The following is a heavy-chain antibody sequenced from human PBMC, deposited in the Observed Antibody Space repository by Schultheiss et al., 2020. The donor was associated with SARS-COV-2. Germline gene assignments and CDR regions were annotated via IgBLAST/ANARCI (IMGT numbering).Heavy chain of an antibody. J-gene: IGHJ6*02. D-gene: IGHD3-10*01. CDR1: GFTFSSYG. CDR2: ISYDGSNK. CDR3: AKDYDRLLWLGESRPYYYYYGMDV. Sequence: GESLKISCAASGFTFSSYGMHWVRQAPGKGLEWVAVISYDGSNKYYADSVKGRFTISRDNSKNTLYLQMNSLRAEDTAVYYCAKDYDRLLWLGESRPYYYYYGMDVWGQGTTVTVSS. V-gene: IGHV3-30*18.